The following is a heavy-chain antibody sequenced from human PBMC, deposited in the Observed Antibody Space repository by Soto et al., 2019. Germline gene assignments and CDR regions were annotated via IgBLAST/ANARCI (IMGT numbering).Heavy chain of an antibody. J-gene: IGHJ4*02. CDR1: GFTYSSYA. CDR2: VSYDGTNK. CDR3: ARTYRSDWYYFDF. Sequence: PGGSLRLSCAASGFTYSSYAMHWVRQAPGKGLEWVAIVSYDGTNKNYADSVKGRFTISRDNSKNTLFLQMNSLRAEDTALYHCARTYRSDWYYFDFWGQGTQVTVSS. V-gene: IGHV3-30-3*01. D-gene: IGHD6-19*01.